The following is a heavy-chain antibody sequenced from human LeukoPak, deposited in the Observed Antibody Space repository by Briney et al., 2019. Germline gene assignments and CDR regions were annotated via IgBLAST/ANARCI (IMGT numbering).Heavy chain of an antibody. CDR3: ARGQAYGESPSPFDY. CDR1: GGYINDYY. D-gene: IGHD4-17*01. CDR2: IHRSGRT. Sequence: SETLSLTCTVSGGYINDYYWSWIRQAAGKGLEWIERIHRSGRTNYNPSLKSRVAMSIDTPNNQFSLKLSSVTAADTAVFYCARGQAYGESPSPFDYWGQGTLVTVSS. V-gene: IGHV4-4*07. J-gene: IGHJ4*02.